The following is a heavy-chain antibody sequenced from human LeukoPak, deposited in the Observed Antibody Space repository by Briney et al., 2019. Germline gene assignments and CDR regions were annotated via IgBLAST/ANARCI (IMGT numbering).Heavy chain of an antibody. Sequence: GGSLRLSCSASGFTFSSYAMHWVRQAPGKGLEYVSAISSNGGSTYYADSVKGRFTISRDNSKNTLYLQMSSLRAEDTAVYYCVKGITMIVVVTWFDPWRQGTLVTVSS. V-gene: IGHV3-64D*06. J-gene: IGHJ5*02. CDR2: ISSNGGST. CDR1: GFTFSSYA. CDR3: VKGITMIVVVTWFDP. D-gene: IGHD3-22*01.